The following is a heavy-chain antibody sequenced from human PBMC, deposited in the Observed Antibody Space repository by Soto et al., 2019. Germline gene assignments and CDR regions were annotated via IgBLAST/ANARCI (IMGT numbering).Heavy chain of an antibody. J-gene: IGHJ6*02. CDR2: INPNSGGT. CDR3: ARAFSYYDILTGYPYYYYHGMDV. D-gene: IGHD3-9*01. V-gene: IGHV1-2*04. Sequence: ASVKVSCKASGYTFTGYYMHWVRQAPGQGLEWMGWINPNSGGTNYAQKFQGWVTMTRDTSISTAYMELSRLRSDDTAVYYCARAFSYYDILTGYPYYYYHGMDVWGQGTTVTVS. CDR1: GYTFTGYY.